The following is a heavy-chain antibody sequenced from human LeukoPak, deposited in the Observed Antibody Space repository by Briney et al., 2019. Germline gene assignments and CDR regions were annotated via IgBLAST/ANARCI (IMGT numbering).Heavy chain of an antibody. CDR2: IRYDATKK. Sequence: PGGSLRLSCAASGFKLSRNGMHWVRQAPGKGLEWVAFIRYDATKKFYGDSVRGRFTISRDDSKNTLYLQMNNLRQEDTAVYFCARDFDDVNGDYCYIPDFWGQGVLVTVSS. J-gene: IGHJ4*02. CDR1: GFKLSRNG. V-gene: IGHV3-30*02. D-gene: IGHD2-21*02. CDR3: ARDFDDVNGDYCYIPDF.